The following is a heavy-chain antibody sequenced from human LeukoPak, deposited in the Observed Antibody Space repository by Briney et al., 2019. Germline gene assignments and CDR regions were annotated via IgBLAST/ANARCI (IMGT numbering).Heavy chain of an antibody. J-gene: IGHJ4*02. D-gene: IGHD2-21*01. CDR3: ARSSSVTIPGYYFDY. CDR2: ISAYNGNT. Sequence: ASVKVSCKASDYTFTSYGISWVRQAPGQGLEWMGWISAYNGNTNYAQKFQGRVTVTPDTSTSTAYMELRSLRSDDTAVYYCARSSSVTIPGYYFDYWGQGTLVTVSS. V-gene: IGHV1-18*01. CDR1: DYTFTSYG.